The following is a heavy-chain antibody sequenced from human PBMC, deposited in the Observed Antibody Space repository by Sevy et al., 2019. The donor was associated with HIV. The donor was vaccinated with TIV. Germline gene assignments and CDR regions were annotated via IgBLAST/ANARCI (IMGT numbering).Heavy chain of an antibody. D-gene: IGHD3-16*01. J-gene: IGHJ4*02. CDR3: VRDTQFGFDY. Sequence: GGSLRLSCVASGFRFSDEPMNWVRQPPGKGLEWISNIRSDSSVMSYADTVRGRFTVSRDNARNSLSLQLNSLRDEDTALYYCVRDTQFGFDYWGQGTLVTVSS. V-gene: IGHV3-48*02. CDR1: GFRFSDEP. CDR2: IRSDSSVM.